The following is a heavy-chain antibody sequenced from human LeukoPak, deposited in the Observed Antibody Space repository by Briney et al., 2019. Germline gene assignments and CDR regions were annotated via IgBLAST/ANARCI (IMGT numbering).Heavy chain of an antibody. CDR2: IYHRGNT. CDR3: ARDFAGGPFDY. CDR1: GGSFSGYY. D-gene: IGHD1-26*01. J-gene: IGHJ4*02. Sequence: SETLSLTCAVYGGSFSGYYWSWIRQPPGKGLEWIGEIYHRGNTNYNPSLKSRVTISVDKSKNQISLKLTSVTAADTAVYYCARDFAGGPFDYWGRGTLVTVPS. V-gene: IGHV4-34*01.